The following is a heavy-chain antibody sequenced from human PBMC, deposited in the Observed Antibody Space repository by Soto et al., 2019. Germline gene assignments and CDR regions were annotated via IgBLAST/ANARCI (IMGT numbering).Heavy chain of an antibody. Sequence: QVQLVESGGGVVQPGRSLRLSCAASGFTFSSYAMHWVRQAPGKGLEWVAVISYDGSNKYYADSVKGRFTISRDNSKNTLYLQMNSLRAEDTAVYYCARERYYDSSGSFDYWGQGTLVTVSS. CDR2: ISYDGSNK. D-gene: IGHD3-22*01. J-gene: IGHJ4*02. V-gene: IGHV3-30-3*01. CDR3: ARERYYDSSGSFDY. CDR1: GFTFSSYA.